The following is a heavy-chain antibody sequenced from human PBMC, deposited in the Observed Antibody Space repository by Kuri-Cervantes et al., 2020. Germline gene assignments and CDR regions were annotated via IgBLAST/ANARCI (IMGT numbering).Heavy chain of an antibody. V-gene: IGHV3-23*01. CDR3: TRPVYCSSTSCYGQEY. J-gene: IGHJ4*02. CDR1: GFTFSSYA. Sequence: GESLKISCAASGFTFSSYAMSWVRQAPGKGLEWVSAIGGSGGSTYYADSVKGRFTISRDNSKNTLYLQMNSLKTEDTAVYYCTRPVYCSSTSCYGQEYWGQGTLVTVSS. D-gene: IGHD2-2*01. CDR2: IGGSGGST.